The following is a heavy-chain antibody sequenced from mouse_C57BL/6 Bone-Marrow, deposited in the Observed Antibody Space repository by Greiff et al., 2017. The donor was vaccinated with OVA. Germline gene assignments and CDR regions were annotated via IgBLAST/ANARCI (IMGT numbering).Heavy chain of an antibody. D-gene: IGHD1-1*01. V-gene: IGHV14-4*01. J-gene: IGHJ3*01. Sequence: EVQLQQSGAELVRPGASVKLSCTASGFNIKDDYMHWVKQRPEQGLEWIGWIDPGNGGTAYASKFQGKATITADTSSNTAYLQLHSLTSEDTAVYCCTSMYYDASSYERFDYWGQGTLVTVSA. CDR1: GFNIKDDY. CDR3: TSMYYDASSYERFDY. CDR2: IDPGNGGT.